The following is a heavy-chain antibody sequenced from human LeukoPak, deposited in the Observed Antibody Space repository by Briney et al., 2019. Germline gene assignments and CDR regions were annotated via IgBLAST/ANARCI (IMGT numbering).Heavy chain of an antibody. CDR3: ARHGNVRAIRRGFAF. CDR2: IFYNGVT. CDR1: SGSLTNYY. Sequence: PSETLSHTFPLSSGSLTNYYRRWVRQPPGKGLEWIGYIFYNGVTYYNPSLKSRVTISVDTSNNQFSLNLNSVTAADTAVYFCARHGNVRAIRRGFAFWAQGTLVTVSS. D-gene: IGHD1-26*01. J-gene: IGHJ4*02. V-gene: IGHV4-59*08.